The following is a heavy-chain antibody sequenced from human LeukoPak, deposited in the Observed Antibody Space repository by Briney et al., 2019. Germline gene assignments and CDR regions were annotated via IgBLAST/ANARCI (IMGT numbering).Heavy chain of an antibody. Sequence: SETLSLTCGVSGYSISSGYYWGWIRQPPGKGLEWIGSIYHSGSTYYNPPLKSRVPISVDTSKNQSSLKLRSVTAADTALYYCARWDSGEWFHDAFDIWGQGTRVTVSS. V-gene: IGHV4-38-2*01. CDR3: ARWDSGEWFHDAFDI. D-gene: IGHD3-3*01. CDR1: GYSISSGYY. CDR2: IYHSGST. J-gene: IGHJ3*02.